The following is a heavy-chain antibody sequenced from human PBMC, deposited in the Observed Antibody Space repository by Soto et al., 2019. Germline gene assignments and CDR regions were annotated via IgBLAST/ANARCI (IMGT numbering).Heavy chain of an antibody. J-gene: IGHJ5*02. V-gene: IGHV1-18*04. D-gene: IGHD5-12*01. CDR3: AREPIGYYYGWFDP. CDR2: ISAYNGNT. CDR1: GYTFTSYG. Sequence: QVQLVQSGAEVKKPGASVKVSCKDSGYTFTSYGIRWVRQAPGQGLEWMGWISAYNGNTNYAQKLQGRVTMTTDTATRTAYMELRSLRSDDTAVYYCAREPIGYYYGWFDPWGQGTLVTVSS.